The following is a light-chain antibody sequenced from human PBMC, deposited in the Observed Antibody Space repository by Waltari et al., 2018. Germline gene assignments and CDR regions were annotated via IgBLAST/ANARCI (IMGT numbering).Light chain of an antibody. CDR3: DQYASSLS. Sequence: VILTQSPATLSLSPGDRATLSCRASQTVYTYVAWYQQRPGQAPRLLIYRSSTRATGIPDRFSGSGSGTDFSLTITSLEPEDVGLYHCDQYASSLSFGGGTKVEIK. J-gene: IGKJ4*01. CDR2: RSS. CDR1: QTVYTY. V-gene: IGKV3-20*01.